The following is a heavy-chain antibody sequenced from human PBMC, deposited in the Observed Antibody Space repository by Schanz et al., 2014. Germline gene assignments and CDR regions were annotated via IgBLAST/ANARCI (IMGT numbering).Heavy chain of an antibody. J-gene: IGHJ5*02. Sequence: EVQLVESGGGLVQPGGSLRLSCAASGFTFSSYWMHWVRQVPGKGLVWVSRIKSDGSSTSYADSVKGRFTISRDNAKNTLYLQMNSLRAEDTAVYYCARPALWFGDNCFDPWGQGTLVNDSS. CDR2: IKSDGSST. CDR3: ARPALWFGDNCFDP. V-gene: IGHV3-74*01. CDR1: GFTFSSYW. D-gene: IGHD3-10*01.